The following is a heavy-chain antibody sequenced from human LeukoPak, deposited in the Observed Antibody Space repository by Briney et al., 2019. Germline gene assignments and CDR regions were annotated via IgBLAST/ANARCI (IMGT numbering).Heavy chain of an antibody. CDR1: GXTFRSYS. D-gene: IGHD4-17*01. V-gene: IGHV3-48*02. CDR2: ITSGSSPI. Sequence: GGSLRLSCAASGXTFRSYSMNWVRQAPGKGLEWVSYITSGSSPIYYADSVKGRFTISRDNAKNSLYLQMNSLRDEDTAVYYCARRAYGDDSFDYWGQGTLVTVSS. J-gene: IGHJ4*02. CDR3: ARRAYGDDSFDY.